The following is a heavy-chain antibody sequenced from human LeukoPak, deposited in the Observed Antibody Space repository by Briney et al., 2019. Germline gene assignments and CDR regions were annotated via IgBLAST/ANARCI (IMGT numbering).Heavy chain of an antibody. V-gene: IGHV3-21*01. Sequence: PGGSLRLSCAASGFSFSRYTMNWVRQAPGKGLEWVSSISSSSTYMYYADSMKGRFTISRDDANNSLYLQMNSLRAEDTAVYYCARVPHSSPGASDYWGQGTLVTVSS. CDR3: ARVPHSSPGASDY. CDR2: ISSSSTYM. D-gene: IGHD6-13*01. J-gene: IGHJ4*02. CDR1: GFSFSRYT.